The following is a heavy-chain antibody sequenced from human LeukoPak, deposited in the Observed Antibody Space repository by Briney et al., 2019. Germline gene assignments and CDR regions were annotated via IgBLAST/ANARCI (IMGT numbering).Heavy chain of an antibody. CDR1: GFTFSDYY. D-gene: IGHD4-17*01. CDR2: ISSSGSTI. J-gene: IGHJ6*03. CDR3: ARAVTGYYYYYMDV. Sequence: GGSLRLPCAASGFTFSDYYMSWIRQAPGKGLEWVSYISSSGSTIYYADSVKGRFTISRDNAKNSLYLQMDSLRAEDTAVYYCARAVTGYYYYYMDVWGKGTTVTVSS. V-gene: IGHV3-11*01.